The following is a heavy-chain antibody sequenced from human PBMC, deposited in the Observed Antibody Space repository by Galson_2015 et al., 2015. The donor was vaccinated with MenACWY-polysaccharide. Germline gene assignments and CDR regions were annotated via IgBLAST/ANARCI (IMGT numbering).Heavy chain of an antibody. CDR1: GFTFSRYW. CDR3: ARDEGSGWLVLYFYED. Sequence: SLRLSCAASGFTFSRYWMSWVRQSPGKGLEWVAHIKQDGTETKYMDSVKGRFTITRDNAKNTLYLQMNMLRADDTAVYYCARDEGSGWLVLYFYEDWGQGTLVTVSS. J-gene: IGHJ4*02. D-gene: IGHD6-19*01. V-gene: IGHV3-7*01. CDR2: IKQDGTET.